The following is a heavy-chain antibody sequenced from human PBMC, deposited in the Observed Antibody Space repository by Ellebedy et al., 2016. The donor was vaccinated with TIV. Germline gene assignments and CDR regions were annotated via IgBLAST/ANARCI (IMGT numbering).Heavy chain of an antibody. D-gene: IGHD3-10*01. J-gene: IGHJ4*02. CDR1: GFTFSTYA. V-gene: IGHV3-23*01. Sequence: GESLKISXATSGFTFSTYAMGWVRQATGKGLEWVSGVSGNGGSTYYADSVKGRFTISRDNFKSTLYLQMNSLRDEDAAVYYCAKDLGYGSIVWGQGTQVTVSS. CDR3: AKDLGYGSIV. CDR2: VSGNGGST.